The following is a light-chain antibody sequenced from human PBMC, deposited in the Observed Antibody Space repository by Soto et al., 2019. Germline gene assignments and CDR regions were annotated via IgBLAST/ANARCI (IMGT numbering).Light chain of an antibody. Sequence: DIPSTKSPSTLSAAVGDRVMIARRASQSIGRWLAWYQTNTGKDPKLLIHAASSLQSGVPSRFSGSGSGTDFNLTISSLQTEECETYECQQSYSTTRTCCQRTKVDI. CDR1: QSIGRW. CDR2: AAS. CDR3: QQSYSTTRT. V-gene: IGKV1-39*01. J-gene: IGKJ1*01.